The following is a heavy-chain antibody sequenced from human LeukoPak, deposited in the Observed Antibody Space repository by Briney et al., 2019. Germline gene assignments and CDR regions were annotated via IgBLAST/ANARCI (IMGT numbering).Heavy chain of an antibody. J-gene: IGHJ3*02. CDR1: GFTFSDYY. CDR2: ISSSGSTI. Sequence: PGGSLRLSCAASGFTFSDYYMSWIRQAPGKGLEWVSYISSSGSTIYYADSVKGRFTISRDNAKNSLYLQMNSLRAEDTAVYYCARAEDTAMVNSDAFDIWGQGTMVTVSS. D-gene: IGHD5-18*01. V-gene: IGHV3-11*01. CDR3: ARAEDTAMVNSDAFDI.